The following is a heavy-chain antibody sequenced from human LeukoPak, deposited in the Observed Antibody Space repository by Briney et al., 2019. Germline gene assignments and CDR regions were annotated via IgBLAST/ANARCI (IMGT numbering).Heavy chain of an antibody. CDR3: AREVPLRRQWNLDY. Sequence: SETLSLTCAVYAGSFSGYYRRWIRQPPGKGREWIVSIYHSGRTYYHPSLKSRVTISVDTSKNQFSLKLSSVTAADTAVYYCAREVPLRRQWNLDYWGQGTLVTVSS. CDR2: IYHSGRT. D-gene: IGHD1-1*01. V-gene: IGHV4-34*01. CDR1: AGSFSGYY. J-gene: IGHJ4*02.